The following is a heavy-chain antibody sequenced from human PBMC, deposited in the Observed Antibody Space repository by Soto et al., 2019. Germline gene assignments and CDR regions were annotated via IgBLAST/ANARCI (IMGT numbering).Heavy chain of an antibody. CDR2: IDPSDSYT. CDR3: ARRHYGSGSYSH. J-gene: IGHJ4*02. D-gene: IGHD3-10*01. Sequence: PGESLKISCKGSGYSFTSYWISWVRQMPGKGLEWMGRIDPSDSYTNYSPSFHGHVTISVDKSINSAYLQWSSLKASDTAMHYCARRHYGSGSYSHWGQGTLVTVS. CDR1: GYSFTSYW. V-gene: IGHV5-10-1*01.